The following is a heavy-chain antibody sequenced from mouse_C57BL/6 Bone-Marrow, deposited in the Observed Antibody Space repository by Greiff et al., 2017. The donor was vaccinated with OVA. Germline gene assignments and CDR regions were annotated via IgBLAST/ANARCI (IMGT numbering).Heavy chain of an antibody. CDR3: CIGYYGSSYADY. Sequence: VQLQQSGAELARPGASVKLSCKASGYTFTSYGISWVKQRTGQGLEWIGEIYPRSGNTYYNEKFKGKATLTTDKSSSTAYMELRSLTSEDSAVYFCCIGYYGSSYADYWGQGTTLTVSS. CDR1: GYTFTSYG. CDR2: IYPRSGNT. J-gene: IGHJ2*01. D-gene: IGHD1-1*01. V-gene: IGHV1-81*01.